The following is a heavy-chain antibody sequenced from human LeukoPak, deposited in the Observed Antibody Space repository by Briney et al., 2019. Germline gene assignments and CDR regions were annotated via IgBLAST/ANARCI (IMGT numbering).Heavy chain of an antibody. D-gene: IGHD5-12*01. V-gene: IGHV4-59*01. CDR1: GGSISSYY. J-gene: IGHJ4*02. CDR2: IYYSGST. CDR3: AREVATTYYFDY. Sequence: SQTLSLTCTVSGGSISSYYWSWIRQPPGKGLEWIGYIYYSGSTNYNPSLKSRVTISVDTSKNQFSLKLSSVTAADTAVYYCAREVATTYYFDYWGQGTLVTVSS.